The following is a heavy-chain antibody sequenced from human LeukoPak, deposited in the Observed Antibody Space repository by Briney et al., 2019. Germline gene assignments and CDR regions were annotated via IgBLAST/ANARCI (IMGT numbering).Heavy chain of an antibody. J-gene: IGHJ4*02. CDR3: ARANYDSSGYFPDY. Sequence: ASVKVSCKASGYTFTGYYMHWVRQAPGQGLEWMGRINPNSGGTNYAQKFQGRVTMTRDTSISTAYMELSRLRSDDTAAYYCARANYDSSGYFPDYWGQGTLVTVSS. D-gene: IGHD3-22*01. CDR1: GYTFTGYY. CDR2: INPNSGGT. V-gene: IGHV1-2*06.